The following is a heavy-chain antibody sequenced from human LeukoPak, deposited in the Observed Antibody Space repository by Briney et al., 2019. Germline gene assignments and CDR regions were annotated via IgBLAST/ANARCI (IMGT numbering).Heavy chain of an antibody. CDR2: ISYDRSNK. CDR3: AKEYTPNYYYDSSGYYDY. J-gene: IGHJ4*02. Sequence: GRSLRLSCAASGFTFSSYGMHWVRQAPGKGLEWVAVISYDRSNKYYADSVKGRFTISRDNSKNTLYLQMNSLRAEDTAVYYCAKEYTPNYYYDSSGYYDYWGQGTQVTVSS. CDR1: GFTFSSYG. D-gene: IGHD3-22*01. V-gene: IGHV3-30*18.